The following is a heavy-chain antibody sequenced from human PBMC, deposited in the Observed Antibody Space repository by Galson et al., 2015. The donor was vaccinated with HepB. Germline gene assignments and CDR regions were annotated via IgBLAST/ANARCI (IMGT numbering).Heavy chain of an antibody. CDR1: GFTFSSYS. V-gene: IGHV3-21*01. J-gene: IGHJ4*02. Sequence: SLRLSCAASGFTFSSYSKNWVRQAPGKGLEWVSSISSSSSYIYYADSVKGRFTISRDNAKNSLYLQMNSLRAEDTAVYYCARSGGEVAGPLDYWGQGTLVTVSS. D-gene: IGHD5-12*01. CDR3: ARSGGEVAGPLDY. CDR2: ISSSSSYI.